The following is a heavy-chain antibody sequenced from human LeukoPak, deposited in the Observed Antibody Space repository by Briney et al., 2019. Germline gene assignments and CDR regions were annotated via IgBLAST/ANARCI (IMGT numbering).Heavy chain of an antibody. J-gene: IGHJ6*03. CDR3: TRGLYSNSYYYYYMDV. V-gene: IGHV4-4*07. D-gene: IGHD6-13*01. CDR2: FYTSGST. CDR1: SDSISSYY. Sequence: PSETLSLTCTVSSDSISSYYWSWIRQPAGKGLERIGRFYTSGSTNYNPSLKSRVTISVDKSKNQFSLKLSSVTAADTAVYYCTRGLYSNSYYYYYMDVWGKGTTVAVSS.